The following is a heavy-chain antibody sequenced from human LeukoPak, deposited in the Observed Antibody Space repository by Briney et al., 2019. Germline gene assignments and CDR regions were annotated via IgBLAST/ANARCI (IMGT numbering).Heavy chain of an antibody. V-gene: IGHV4-38-2*01. CDR2: IYHSGST. Sequence: PSETLSLTCAVSGYFISSGYYWGWIRQPPGKGLEWIGSIYHSGSTYYNPSLKSRVTISVDTSKNQFSLKLSSVTAADTAVYYCARQGKAVAGTKVFDYWGQGTLVTVSS. CDR3: ARQGKAVAGTKVFDY. D-gene: IGHD6-19*01. CDR1: GYFISSGYY. J-gene: IGHJ4*02.